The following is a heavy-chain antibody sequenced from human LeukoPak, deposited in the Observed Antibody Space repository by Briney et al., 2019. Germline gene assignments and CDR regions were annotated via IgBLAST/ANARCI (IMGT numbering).Heavy chain of an antibody. CDR1: GGSISSGGYY. Sequence: KSSETLSLTCAVSGGSISSGGYYWSWIRQHPGKGLEWIGYIYYSGSTYYNPSLKSRVTISVDTSKNQFSLKLSSVTAADTAVYYCVRESEGYYTNWFDPWGQGTLVTVSS. J-gene: IGHJ5*02. CDR3: VRESEGYYTNWFDP. D-gene: IGHD3-22*01. CDR2: IYYSGST. V-gene: IGHV4-31*11.